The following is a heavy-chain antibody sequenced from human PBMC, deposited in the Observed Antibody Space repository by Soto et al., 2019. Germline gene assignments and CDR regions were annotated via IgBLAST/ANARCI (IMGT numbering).Heavy chain of an antibody. V-gene: IGHV1-69*01. J-gene: IGHJ6*02. Sequence: QVQLVQSGAEGKKPGSSVKVSCKASGGTFSLYAISWVRQAPGQGLEWMGGIIPIFGTANYAQKFQGRVTITADESTSTASMELISLSSEDTAVYYCARVTQRLVSRVRTNYYYDGMDVWCQGTTVTVSS. CDR3: ARVTQRLVSRVRTNYYYDGMDV. CDR1: GGTFSLYA. CDR2: IIPIFGTA. D-gene: IGHD6-13*01.